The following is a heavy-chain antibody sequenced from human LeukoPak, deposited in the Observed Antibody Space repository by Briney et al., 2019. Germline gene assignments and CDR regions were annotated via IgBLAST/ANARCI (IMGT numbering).Heavy chain of an antibody. Sequence: PSETLSLTCTVSGGSISSYYWSWIRQPAGKGLEWIGRIYTSGSTNYNPSLKSRVTISVDTSKNQFSLKLSSVTAADTAVYYCAGWELLSDAFDIWGQGTMVTVSS. D-gene: IGHD1-26*01. J-gene: IGHJ3*02. CDR1: GGSISSYY. V-gene: IGHV4-4*07. CDR3: AGWELLSDAFDI. CDR2: IYTSGST.